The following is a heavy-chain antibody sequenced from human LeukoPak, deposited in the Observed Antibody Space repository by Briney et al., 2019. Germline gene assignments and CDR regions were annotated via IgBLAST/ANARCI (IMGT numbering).Heavy chain of an antibody. V-gene: IGHV3-7*01. CDR1: GFTFSTYW. Sequence: PGGSLRLSCGPSGFTFSTYWMSWVRQAPGKGLEWVANIKQDGSETYYVDSVKGRFTISRDNAKNSLYLQMNSLRAEDTAVYYCARVTSGLDYWGQGTLVTVSS. CDR2: IKQDGSET. CDR3: ARVTSGLDY. J-gene: IGHJ4*02.